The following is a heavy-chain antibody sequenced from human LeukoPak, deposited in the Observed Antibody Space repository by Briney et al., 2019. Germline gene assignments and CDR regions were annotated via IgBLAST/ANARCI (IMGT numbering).Heavy chain of an antibody. CDR2: ISVSGNT. Sequence: GGSLRLSCAASGFTLSSYAMSWVRQGPGKGLEWVSAISVSGNTYHADSVKGRFTISRDSYKNTLYLQMNSLRAEDAAVYYCAKFDSSSSRVLDYWGQGTLVTVSS. D-gene: IGHD6-6*01. V-gene: IGHV3-23*01. J-gene: IGHJ4*02. CDR1: GFTLSSYA. CDR3: AKFDSSSSRVLDY.